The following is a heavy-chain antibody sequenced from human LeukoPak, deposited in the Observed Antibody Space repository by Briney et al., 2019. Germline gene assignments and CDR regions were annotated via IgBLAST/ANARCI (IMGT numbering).Heavy chain of an antibody. CDR1: GFTFSNYG. CDR2: ISYDGSNK. Sequence: PGGSLRLSCAASGFTFSNYGMHWVRQAPGKGLEWVAVISYDGSNKYYADSVKGRFTISRDNSKNTLYLQMNSLRAEDTAVYYCAKDRRGYSGYDGDYFDNWGQGTLVTVSS. J-gene: IGHJ4*02. V-gene: IGHV3-30*18. CDR3: AKDRRGYSGYDGDYFDN. D-gene: IGHD5-12*01.